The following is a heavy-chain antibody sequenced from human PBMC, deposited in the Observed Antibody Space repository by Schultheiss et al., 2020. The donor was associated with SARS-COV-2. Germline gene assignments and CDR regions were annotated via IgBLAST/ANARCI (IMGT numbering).Heavy chain of an antibody. J-gene: IGHJ5*02. Sequence: SETLSLTCTVSGGSISSGGYYWSWIRQPPGKGLEWIGYIYYSGSTNYNPSLKSRVTISVDTSKNQFSLKLSSVTAADTAVYYCARVYYCGGDCGDWFDPWGQGTLVTVSS. CDR3: ARVYYCGGDCGDWFDP. CDR1: GGSISSGGYY. D-gene: IGHD2-21*02. CDR2: IYYSGST. V-gene: IGHV4-61*08.